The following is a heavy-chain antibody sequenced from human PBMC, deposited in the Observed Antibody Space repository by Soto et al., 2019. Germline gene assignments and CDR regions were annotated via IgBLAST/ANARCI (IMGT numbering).Heavy chain of an antibody. J-gene: IGHJ3*02. D-gene: IGHD5-12*01. CDR3: ARGGGWIDAFDI. Sequence: SETLSLTCTFSGGSISSGGYYWSWIRQHPGKGLEWIGYIYYSGSTYYNPSLKSRVTISVDTSKNQFSLKLSSVTAADTAVYYCARGGGWIDAFDIWGQGTMVTVSS. CDR2: IYYSGST. V-gene: IGHV4-31*03. CDR1: GGSISSGGYY.